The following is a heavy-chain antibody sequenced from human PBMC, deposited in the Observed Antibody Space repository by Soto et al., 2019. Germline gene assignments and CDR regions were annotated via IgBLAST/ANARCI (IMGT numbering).Heavy chain of an antibody. CDR2: IYPSDSQT. D-gene: IGHD4-17*01. J-gene: IGHJ5*02. CDR3: ARHGFYGDYSSNYFDP. V-gene: IGHV5-51*01. Sequence: GESLKISCKGSGYSFSNWWIAWVRQMPGKGLEYMGIIYPSDSQTRYSPSFQGQVTISADKSISTAYLQWSSLKASDTAIYYCARHGFYGDYSSNYFDPWGQGXLVTVSS. CDR1: GYSFSNWW.